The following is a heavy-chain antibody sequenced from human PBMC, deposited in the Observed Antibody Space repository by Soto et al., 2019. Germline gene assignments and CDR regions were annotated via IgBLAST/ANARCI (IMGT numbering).Heavy chain of an antibody. J-gene: IGHJ3*01. Sequence: EVQLLESGGGLVPPGGYLKLSCAASGFNFNRYAMHWVRQAPGKGLEWVSGISGFSAGSASTYVADSVKCRFIISRDNSNNSLYLQMTNLRAEDTARYYCARDPLVFCLDAFGFWGHGTLVPVSS. CDR3: ARDPLVFCLDAFGF. CDR2: ISGFSAGSAST. D-gene: IGHD6-6*01. CDR1: GFNFNRYA. V-gene: IGHV3-23*01.